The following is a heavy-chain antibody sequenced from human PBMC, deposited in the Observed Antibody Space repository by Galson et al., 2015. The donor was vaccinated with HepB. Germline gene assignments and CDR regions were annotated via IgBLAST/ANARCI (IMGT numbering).Heavy chain of an antibody. J-gene: IGHJ4*02. CDR2: ITSSGGKT. V-gene: IGHV3-23*01. CDR3: AKDGIMVANNPYQLHF. CDR1: GFTFPRYA. Sequence: SLRLSCAASGFTFPRYAMTWVRQAPGKGLEWVSSITSSGGKTYYTDSVKGRFTISRDNSRNTVLLQLNSLRAEDTAVYYCAKDGIMVANNPYQLHFWGQGTLVSVSS. D-gene: IGHD2-15*01.